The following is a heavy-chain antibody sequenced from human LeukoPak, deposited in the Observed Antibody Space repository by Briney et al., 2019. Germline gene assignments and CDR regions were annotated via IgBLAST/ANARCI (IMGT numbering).Heavy chain of an antibody. CDR2: ISYTGST. V-gene: IGHV4-59*01. CDR3: ARNFPPYDFLTGFYSGGALDI. J-gene: IGHJ3*02. CDR1: GGSMNSYY. D-gene: IGHD3-9*01. Sequence: SETLSLTCIVSGGSMNSYYWSWIRQPTGKGLEWIGYISYTGSTNYSPSLKSRVTISEDTSKNQFSLKLSSVTAADTAVYFCARNFPPYDFLTGFYSGGALDIWGQGTVVTVSS.